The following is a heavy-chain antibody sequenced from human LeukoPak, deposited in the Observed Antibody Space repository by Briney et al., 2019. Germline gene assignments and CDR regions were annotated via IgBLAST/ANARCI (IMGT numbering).Heavy chain of an antibody. V-gene: IGHV4-38-2*02. Sequence: SETLSLTCTVSGYSITDGHYWGWIRQTPGKGLEWIASMYHSGTTYYNFSLKSRVTVSVDTSKNQFSLKLRSVTAADRAFYYCVMDHGPWGYDTLDIWGQGTMVTVSS. CDR1: GYSITDGHY. CDR2: MYHSGTT. J-gene: IGHJ3*02. D-gene: IGHD7-27*01. CDR3: VMDHGPWGYDTLDI.